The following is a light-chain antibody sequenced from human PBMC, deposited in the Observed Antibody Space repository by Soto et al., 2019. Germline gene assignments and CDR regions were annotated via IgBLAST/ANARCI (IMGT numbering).Light chain of an antibody. CDR3: QQYMGFWT. V-gene: IGKV1-5*03. CDR1: QSISSW. CDR2: KAS. J-gene: IGKJ1*01. Sequence: DIQMTQSTSTLSASVGDRVTITCRASQSISSWLAWYQQKPGKAPNLLIYKASSLESGVPSRFSGSGSGTEFTLTISSLQPDDFATYYCQQYMGFWTFGQGTKV.